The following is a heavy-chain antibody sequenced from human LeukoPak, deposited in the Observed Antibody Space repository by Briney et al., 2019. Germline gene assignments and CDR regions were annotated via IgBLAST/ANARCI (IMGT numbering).Heavy chain of an antibody. CDR3: SRGLDSRKLGY. J-gene: IGHJ4*02. Sequence: SETLSLTCTVSGASFNSDDQYWNWIRQSPGKGLEWIGSIHPSGMLYNNPSLESRVTMSRDTSKNQFSLNLNSVTAADTAVYLCSRGLDSRKLGYWGQGTLVTVSS. CDR2: IHPSGML. D-gene: IGHD3-22*01. CDR1: GASFNSDDQY. V-gene: IGHV4-31*03.